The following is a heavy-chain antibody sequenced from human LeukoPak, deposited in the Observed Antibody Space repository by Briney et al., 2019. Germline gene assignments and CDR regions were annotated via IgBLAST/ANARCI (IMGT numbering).Heavy chain of an antibody. Sequence: GGSGRLSCAASGFTFSSYSMNWVRQAPGKGLEWVSTISDSGGRTYYADSAKGRFTISRDNSKNTLYLQMSSLRADDTAVYYCAKDQFNHYYDGNNYPDCFDFWGQGTQVTVSS. CDR1: GFTFSSYS. V-gene: IGHV3-23*01. CDR3: AKDQFNHYYDGNNYPDCFDF. CDR2: ISDSGGRT. D-gene: IGHD3-22*01. J-gene: IGHJ4*02.